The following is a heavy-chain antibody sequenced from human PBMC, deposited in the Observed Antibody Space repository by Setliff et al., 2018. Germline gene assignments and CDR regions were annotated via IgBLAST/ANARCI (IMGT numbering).Heavy chain of an antibody. J-gene: IGHJ6*02. D-gene: IGHD3-3*01. CDR1: GGSISPYF. CDR2: IYHNGNT. Sequence: PSETLSLTCTVSGGSISPYFWSWIRQPPGKGLEWIGYIYHNGNTNFNPSLKTRVTMSVDTSTNQFSLKLRSVTAADTAVYYCARLSWNGLRYYGLDVWGQGTTVTVS. CDR3: ARLSWNGLRYYGLDV. V-gene: IGHV4-59*01.